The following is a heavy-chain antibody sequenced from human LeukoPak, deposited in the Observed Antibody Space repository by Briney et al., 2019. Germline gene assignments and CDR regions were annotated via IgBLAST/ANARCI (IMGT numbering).Heavy chain of an antibody. D-gene: IGHD2-15*01. Sequence: PSETLSLTCTVSGGSISTYYWGWIRQPPGKGRGWVGYIYYSGSTNYNPSLKSRVTISVDTSKNQFSLKLSSVTAADTAVYYCATVTCSGGSCYFDYWGQGTLVTVSA. CDR2: IYYSGST. CDR3: ATVTCSGGSCYFDY. CDR1: GGSISTYY. V-gene: IGHV4-59*08. J-gene: IGHJ4*02.